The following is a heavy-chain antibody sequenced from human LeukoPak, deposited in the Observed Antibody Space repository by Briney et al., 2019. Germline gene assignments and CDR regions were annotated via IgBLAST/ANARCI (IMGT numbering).Heavy chain of an antibody. J-gene: IGHJ4*02. CDR2: INSSGST. Sequence: RGSLRPSCAASGFTLSSSYMSWVPQAPGKGLEWVSVINSSGSTNYADSVQGRFTISRDNSKNTLYLQMNSLRAEDTALYFCVRGLGGVLDYWGQGTLVTVSS. D-gene: IGHD2-8*02. CDR3: VRGLGGVLDY. V-gene: IGHV3-53*01. CDR1: GFTLSSSY.